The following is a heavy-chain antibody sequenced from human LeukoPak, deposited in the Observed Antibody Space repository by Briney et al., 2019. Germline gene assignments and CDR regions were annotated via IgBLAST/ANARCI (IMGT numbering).Heavy chain of an antibody. J-gene: IGHJ5*02. CDR2: IYHSGST. Sequence: PSETLSLTCAVSGGSISSGGYSWSWIRQPPGKGLEWIGYIYHSGSTYYNPSLKSRVTISVDRSKNQFSLKLSSVTAADTAVYYCARAHRSTSHAFDPWGQGTLVTVSS. CDR3: ARAHRSTSHAFDP. V-gene: IGHV4-30-2*01. D-gene: IGHD2-2*01. CDR1: GGSISSGGYS.